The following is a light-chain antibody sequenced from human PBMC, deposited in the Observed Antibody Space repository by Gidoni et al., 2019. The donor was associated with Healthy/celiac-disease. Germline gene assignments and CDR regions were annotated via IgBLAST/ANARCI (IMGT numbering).Light chain of an antibody. CDR1: QSISSY. CDR3: QQLTSYPRT. CDR2: GAS. J-gene: IGKJ1*01. Sequence: DIQLTQSPSFLSASVGDRVTITCRASQSISSYLAWYQQKPGKAPRLLIYGASTLESGVPSRFSGSGSATEFTLTISSLQPEDFATYYCQQLTSYPRTFGQGTKVEIK. V-gene: IGKV1-9*01.